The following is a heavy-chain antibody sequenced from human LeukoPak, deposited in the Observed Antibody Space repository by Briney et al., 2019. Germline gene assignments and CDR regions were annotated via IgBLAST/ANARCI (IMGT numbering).Heavy chain of an antibody. CDR3: ARDQGDF. J-gene: IGHJ4*02. V-gene: IGHV3-21*01. CDR1: GFTFSSYS. CDR2: ISDNSNYI. Sequence: GGSLRLSCAASGFTFSSYSMNWVRQTPRKGLEWVSSISDNSNYIYYADSVKGRFTISRDNAKNSLYLQMNSLRVEDTAVYYCARDQGDFWGQGTLVTVSS.